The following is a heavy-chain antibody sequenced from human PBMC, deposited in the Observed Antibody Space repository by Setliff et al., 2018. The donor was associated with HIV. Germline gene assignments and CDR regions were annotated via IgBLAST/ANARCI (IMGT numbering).Heavy chain of an antibody. J-gene: IGHJ4*02. V-gene: IGHV1-46*01. CDR3: ARVQTVIPPSFDH. D-gene: IGHD3-16*02. CDR2: LNPNGGST. CDR1: GYAFTYYY. Sequence: ASVKVSCKTSGYAFTYYYIHWVWQAPGQGLEWLGTLNPNGGSTTYAQKFQGRVTMTRDTSTSTVYMELRSLRSEDTAVYYCARVQTVIPPSFDHWGQGTLVTVSS.